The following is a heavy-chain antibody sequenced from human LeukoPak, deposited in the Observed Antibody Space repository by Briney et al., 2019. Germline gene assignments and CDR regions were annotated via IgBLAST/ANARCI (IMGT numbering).Heavy chain of an antibody. V-gene: IGHV3-30*04. D-gene: IGHD5-18*01. CDR3: AKEGRGYSYGSLDY. Sequence: GGSLRLSCAASGLAFSSYVMHWVRQAPGKGPEWVAVISHDGNTPYYVDSVKGRFTISRDNSKNTMYLQMNSLRAEDTAMYYCAKEGRGYSYGSLDYWGQGTLVTVSS. CDR2: ISHDGNTP. CDR1: GLAFSSYV. J-gene: IGHJ4*02.